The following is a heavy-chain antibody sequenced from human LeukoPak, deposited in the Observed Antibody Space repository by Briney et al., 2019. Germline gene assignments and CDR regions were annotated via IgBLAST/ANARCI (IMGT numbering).Heavy chain of an antibody. D-gene: IGHD6-19*01. CDR3: ARDPSLYSSGWYTVGGSWFDP. CDR1: GYTFTGYY. V-gene: IGHV1-2*02. J-gene: IGHJ5*02. CDR2: INPNSGGT. Sequence: ASVKVSCKASGYTFTGYYMHWVRQAPGQGLEWMGWINPNSGGTYYAQKFQGRVTMTRDTSISTAYMELSRLRSDDTAVYYCARDPSLYSSGWYTVGGSWFDPWGQGTLVTVSS.